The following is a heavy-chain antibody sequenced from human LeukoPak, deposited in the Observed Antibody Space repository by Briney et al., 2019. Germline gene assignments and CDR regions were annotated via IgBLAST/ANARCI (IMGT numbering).Heavy chain of an antibody. CDR2: IKQDGSEK. D-gene: IGHD3-3*02. V-gene: IGHV3-7*01. CDR1: GFTFSSYS. CDR3: AREWFISSLFDY. Sequence: GGSLRLSCAASGFTFSSYSMNWVRQAPGKGLEWVASIKQDGSEKYYVDSVKGRFTISRDNAKNSLYLQMNSLRAEDTAVYYCAREWFISSLFDYWGQGTLVTVSS. J-gene: IGHJ4*02.